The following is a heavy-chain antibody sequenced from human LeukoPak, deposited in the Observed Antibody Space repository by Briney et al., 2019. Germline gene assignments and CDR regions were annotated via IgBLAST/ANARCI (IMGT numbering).Heavy chain of an antibody. Sequence: PGGSLRLSCAASGFTFSSYGMHWVRQAPGKGLEWVAVISYDGSNKYYADSVKGRFTISRDNSKNTLYLQMNSLRAEDTAVYYCAKGHYDILTGYYSYWGQGTLVTVSS. CDR1: GFTFSSYG. CDR3: AKGHYDILTGYYSY. J-gene: IGHJ4*02. D-gene: IGHD3-9*01. CDR2: ISYDGSNK. V-gene: IGHV3-30*18.